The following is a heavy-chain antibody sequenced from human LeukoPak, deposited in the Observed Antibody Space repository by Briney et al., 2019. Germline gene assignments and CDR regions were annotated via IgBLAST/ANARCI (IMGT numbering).Heavy chain of an antibody. CDR1: EFTLSDYN. V-gene: IGHV3-30*04. CDR2: IMYDESNK. CDR3: ARKPNGWYPSDY. Sequence: GTSLRLSCTTSEFTLSDYNMHWVRHAPGKGLEWVALIMYDESNKNYADSVRGRFTISRDNARNSLYLQMNSLRAEDTAVYYCARKPNGWYPSDYWGQGTLVTVSS. D-gene: IGHD6-19*01. J-gene: IGHJ4*02.